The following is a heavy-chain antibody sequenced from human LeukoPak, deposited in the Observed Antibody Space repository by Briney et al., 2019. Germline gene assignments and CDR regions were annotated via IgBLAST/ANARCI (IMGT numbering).Heavy chain of an antibody. J-gene: IGHJ5*02. Sequence: ASVKVSCKASGHTFTNYYIHWVRQAPGQGLEWMGWISASNGNTNYAQKFQGRITMTTDTSTSTAYMELRSLRSDDTAVYYCAREGSIKLWSLEFDPWGQGTLVTVSS. CDR3: AREGSIKLWSLEFDP. CDR1: GHTFTNYY. D-gene: IGHD2-21*01. CDR2: ISASNGNT. V-gene: IGHV1-18*04.